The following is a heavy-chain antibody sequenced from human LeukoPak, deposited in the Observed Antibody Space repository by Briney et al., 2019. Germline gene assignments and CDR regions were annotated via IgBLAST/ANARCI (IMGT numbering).Heavy chain of an antibody. D-gene: IGHD1-14*01. CDR2: IGPTGADR. J-gene: IGHJ4*02. CDR3: ATETNGRHYDY. Sequence: PGGSLRLSCTASGLTFSTSGSNWVRQAPGKGLEWVASIGPTGADRYHADSIKGRFTFSRDNANNFLYLQMNSLRAEDTAVYYCATETNGRHYDYWGQGTLLTVSS. V-gene: IGHV3-21*06. CDR1: GLTFSTSG.